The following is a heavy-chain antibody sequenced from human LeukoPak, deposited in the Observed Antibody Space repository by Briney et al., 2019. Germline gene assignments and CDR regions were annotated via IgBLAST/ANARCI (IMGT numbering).Heavy chain of an antibody. D-gene: IGHD3-16*01. V-gene: IGHV4-34*01. CDR1: GGSFSGYY. CDR2: IYYSGST. Sequence: SETLSLTCAVYGGSFSGYYWSWIRQPPGKGLEWIGSIYYSGSTYYNPSLKSRVTISVDTSKNQFSLKLSSVTAADTAVYYCARDWWSEAGFDYWGQGTLVTVSS. CDR3: ARDWWSEAGFDY. J-gene: IGHJ4*02.